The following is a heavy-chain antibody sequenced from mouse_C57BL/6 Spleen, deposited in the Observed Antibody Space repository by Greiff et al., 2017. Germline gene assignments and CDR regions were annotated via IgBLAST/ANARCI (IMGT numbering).Heavy chain of an antibody. CDR1: GYTFTDYE. CDR2: IDPETGGT. CDR3: TRGRDYYLDY. V-gene: IGHV1-15*01. D-gene: IGHD3-3*01. J-gene: IGHJ2*01. Sequence: VQLQQSGAELVRPGASVTLSCKASGYTFTDYEMHWVKQTPVHGLEWIGAIDPETGGTAYNQKFKGKAILTADKSSSTAYMELRSLTSEDSAVYYCTRGRDYYLDYGGQGTTLTVSS.